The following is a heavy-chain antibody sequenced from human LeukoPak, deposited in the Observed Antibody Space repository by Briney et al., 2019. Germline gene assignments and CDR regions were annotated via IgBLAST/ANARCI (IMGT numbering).Heavy chain of an antibody. D-gene: IGHD5-12*01. J-gene: IGHJ4*02. CDR2: IYYSGST. Sequence: SETLSLTCSVSGGSISSYYWSWIRQPPGKGLEWIGYIYYSGSTNYNPSLKSRVTISVDTSKNQFSLKLSSVTAADTAVYYCARANRYDLYFDYWGQGTLVTVSS. CDR1: GGSISSYY. V-gene: IGHV4-59*01. CDR3: ARANRYDLYFDY.